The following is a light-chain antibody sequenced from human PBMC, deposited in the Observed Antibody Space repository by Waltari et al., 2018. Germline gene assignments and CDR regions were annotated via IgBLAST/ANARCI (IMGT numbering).Light chain of an antibody. CDR3: QQYNRWPPIT. J-gene: IGKJ5*01. CDR2: GAS. V-gene: IGKV3-15*01. Sequence: EVVMTQSPATLSVSPGERATLSCRASQSVSSNLAWYQQQPGHQAPRLLIYGASTSASGIPARFTGSGSGTEFTLTISSLQSEDSAVYYCQQYNRWPPITFGQGTRLEIK. CDR1: QSVSSN.